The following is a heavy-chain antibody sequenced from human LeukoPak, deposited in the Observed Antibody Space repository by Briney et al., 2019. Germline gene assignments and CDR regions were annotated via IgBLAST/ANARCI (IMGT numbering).Heavy chain of an antibody. J-gene: IGHJ4*02. CDR2: IWYDGSNK. CDR3: ARRQYSSGWYSLDY. D-gene: IGHD6-19*01. V-gene: IGHV3-33*01. Sequence: GGSLRLSCAASGFTFSSYGMHWVRQAPGKGLEWVAVIWYDGSNKYYADSVKGRFTISRDNSKNTLYLQMNSLSAEDTAVYYCARRQYSSGWYSLDYWGQGTLVTVSS. CDR1: GFTFSSYG.